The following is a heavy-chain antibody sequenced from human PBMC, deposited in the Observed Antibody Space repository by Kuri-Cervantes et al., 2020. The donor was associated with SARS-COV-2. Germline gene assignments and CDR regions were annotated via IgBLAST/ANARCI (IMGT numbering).Heavy chain of an antibody. D-gene: IGHD3-3*01. CDR2: INPNSGGT. Sequence: ASVKVSCKASGYTFTGYYMHWVRQAPGQGLEWMGWINPNSGGTNYAQKFQGWVTMTRDTSIRTVYMEMRRLRSDGTGVYYCGRSYPFRRRVVNSQGGAFEIWGQGTMVTVSS. V-gene: IGHV1-2*04. CDR1: GYTFTGYY. J-gene: IGHJ3*02. CDR3: GRSYPFRRRVVNSQGGAFEI.